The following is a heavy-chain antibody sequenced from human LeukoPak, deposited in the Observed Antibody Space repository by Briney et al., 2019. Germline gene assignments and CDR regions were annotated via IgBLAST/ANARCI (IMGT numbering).Heavy chain of an antibody. CDR2: INHSGST. Sequence: PSETLSLTCAVHGGSFSGYYWSWIRQPPGKGLEWIGEINHSGSTNYNPSLKSRVTISVDTSKNQFSLKLSSVTAADTAVYYCARGRLRKLRYSDPWGQGTLVTVSS. J-gene: IGHJ5*02. CDR3: ARGRLRKLRYSDP. CDR1: GGSFSGYY. D-gene: IGHD3-9*01. V-gene: IGHV4-34*01.